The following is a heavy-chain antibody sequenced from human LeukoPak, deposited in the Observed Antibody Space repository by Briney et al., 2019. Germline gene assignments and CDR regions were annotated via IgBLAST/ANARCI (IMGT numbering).Heavy chain of an antibody. D-gene: IGHD2-21*02. CDR1: GSTFTRYY. Sequence: ASLKVSCKTSGSTFTRYYIHWVRQAPGQGLEWMGWINLNSGVTHYAQKFQGRVTLTRDTSIGTVYMDLSRLRSDDTALYYCARDHVVGTASFALEAFDIWGEGTMVTVSS. CDR2: INLNSGVT. J-gene: IGHJ3*02. V-gene: IGHV1-2*02. CDR3: ARDHVVGTASFALEAFDI.